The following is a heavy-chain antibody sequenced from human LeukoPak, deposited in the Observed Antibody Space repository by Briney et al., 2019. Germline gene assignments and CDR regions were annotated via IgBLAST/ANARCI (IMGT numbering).Heavy chain of an antibody. J-gene: IGHJ3*02. D-gene: IGHD2-2*01. CDR3: ARSLGYCSSTSCYPDAFDI. Sequence: SVKVSCKASGGTFNSYAISWVRQAPGQGLEWMGGIIPIFGTPNYAQKFQGRVTISTAASTGTAYMELSSLRSEDTAVYYCARSLGYCSSTSCYPDAFDIWGQGTMVTVSS. CDR2: IIPIFGTP. CDR1: GGTFNSYA. V-gene: IGHV1-69*05.